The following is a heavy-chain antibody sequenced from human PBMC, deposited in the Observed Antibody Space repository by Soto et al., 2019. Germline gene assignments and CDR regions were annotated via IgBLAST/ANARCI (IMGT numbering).Heavy chain of an antibody. Sequence: SETLSLTCTVSGASISGFYWSWIRKSAGKGLEWIGRIYATGTTDYNPSLKSRVMMSVDTSKKQFSMKLRSVTAADTAVYHCVRDGTKTLRDWFDPWGQGISVTFSS. J-gene: IGHJ5*02. V-gene: IGHV4-4*07. D-gene: IGHD1-1*01. CDR3: VRDGTKTLRDWFDP. CDR1: GASISGFY. CDR2: IYATGTT.